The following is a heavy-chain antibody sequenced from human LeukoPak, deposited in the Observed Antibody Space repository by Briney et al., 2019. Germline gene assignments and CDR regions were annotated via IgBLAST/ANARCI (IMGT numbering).Heavy chain of an antibody. CDR1: GFTSRDYD. CDR2: ISSSGDKT. Sequence: GGTLRPSCTGSGFTSRDYDSSWIRHAPREGRERISYISSSGDKTSYVDSVKGRFTLYRDNAKNSVYLQMSSLRPEDTAVYFGARDTEVCTNEQSFFEYWGQGALVTVSS. CDR3: ARDTEVCTNEQSFFEY. V-gene: IGHV3-11*04. D-gene: IGHD1-1*01. J-gene: IGHJ4*02.